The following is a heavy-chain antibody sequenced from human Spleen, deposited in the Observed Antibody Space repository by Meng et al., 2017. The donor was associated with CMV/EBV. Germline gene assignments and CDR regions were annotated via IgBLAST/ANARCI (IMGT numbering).Heavy chain of an antibody. CDR3: TRVGFDDSSGYYYYYYGMDV. D-gene: IGHD3-22*01. J-gene: IGHJ6*02. Sequence: GESLKISCAASGFTVSSNYMSWVRQAPGKGLEWVGFIRSKAYGGTTEYAASVKGRFTISRDDSKSIAYLQMNSLKTEDTAVYYCTRVGFDDSSGYYYYYYGMDVWGQGTTVTVSS. V-gene: IGHV3-49*04. CDR1: GFTVSSNY. CDR2: IRSKAYGGTT.